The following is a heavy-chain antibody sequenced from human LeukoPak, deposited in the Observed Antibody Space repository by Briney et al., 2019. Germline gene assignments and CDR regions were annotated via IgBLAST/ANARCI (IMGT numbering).Heavy chain of an antibody. CDR3: ARKVEYCSGGSCFSWFDP. D-gene: IGHD2-15*01. V-gene: IGHV4-39*07. CDR1: GASISSSNYY. J-gene: IGHJ5*02. CDR2: MYYSGSI. Sequence: SETLSLTCTVSGASISSSNYYWGWIRQPPSKGLEWIGSMYYSGSIFYNPSLKSRVTISINTSKTQFSLKVSSVTAADTAVYYCARKVEYCSGGSCFSWFDPWGQGTLVTVSS.